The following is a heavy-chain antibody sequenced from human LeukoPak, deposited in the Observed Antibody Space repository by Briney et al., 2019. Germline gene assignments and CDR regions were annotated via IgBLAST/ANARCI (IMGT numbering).Heavy chain of an antibody. CDR2: ISWNSGTI. D-gene: IGHD6-13*01. CDR3: AKDHSSSWYLLSYFDY. CDR1: GFTFDNYA. V-gene: IGHV3-9*01. Sequence: GRSLRLSCAASGFTFDNYAMNWVRQVPGKGLEWISLISWNSGTIGYADSVKGRFTISRDNANNFLYLQMNSLRAEDTALYYCAKDHSSSWYLLSYFDYWGQGTLVTVSS. J-gene: IGHJ4*02.